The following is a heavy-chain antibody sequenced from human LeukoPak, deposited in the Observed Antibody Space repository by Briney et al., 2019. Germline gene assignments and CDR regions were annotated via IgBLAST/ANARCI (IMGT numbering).Heavy chain of an antibody. CDR2: IYYSGST. Sequence: SETLSLTCTVSGYSISSGYYWGWIRQPPGKGLEWIGSIYYSGSTYYNPSLKSRVTISVDTSKNQFSLKLSSVTAADTAVYYCARHTMVRGVIIDYWGQGTLVTVSS. J-gene: IGHJ4*02. D-gene: IGHD3-10*01. CDR1: GYSISSGYY. V-gene: IGHV4-38-2*02. CDR3: ARHTMVRGVIIDY.